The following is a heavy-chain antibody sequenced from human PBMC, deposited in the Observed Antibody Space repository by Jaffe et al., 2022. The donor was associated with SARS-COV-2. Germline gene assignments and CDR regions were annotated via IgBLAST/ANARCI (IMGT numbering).Heavy chain of an antibody. CDR2: INPNSGGT. J-gene: IGHJ5*02. V-gene: IGHV1-2*02. Sequence: QVQLVQSGAEVKKPGASVKVSCKASGYTFTGYYMHWVRQAPGQGLEWMGWINPNSGGTNYAQKFQGRVTMTRDTSISTAYMELSRLRSDDTAVYYCARDWGYCSSTSCYRYPYNWFDPWGQGTLVTVSS. D-gene: IGHD2-2*01. CDR3: ARDWGYCSSTSCYRYPYNWFDP. CDR1: GYTFTGYY.